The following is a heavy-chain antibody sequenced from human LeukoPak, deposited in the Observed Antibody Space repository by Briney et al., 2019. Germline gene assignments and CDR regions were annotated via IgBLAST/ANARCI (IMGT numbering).Heavy chain of an antibody. CDR2: IDPDGRGT. V-gene: IGHV3-74*01. J-gene: IGHJ6*02. D-gene: IGHD6-6*01. Sequence: GGSLRLSCAASGFTFSNYWMHWVRQVPGKGLVWVSRIDPDGRGTEYADSVQGRFTISRANAKNTLYLHMNSLRADDTALYYCARDRRTSADYFYYGMNVWGQGTTVTVSS. CDR3: ARDRRTSADYFYYGMNV. CDR1: GFTFSNYW.